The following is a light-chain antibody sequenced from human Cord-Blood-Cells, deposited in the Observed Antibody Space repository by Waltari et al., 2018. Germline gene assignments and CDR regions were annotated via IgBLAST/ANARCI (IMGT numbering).Light chain of an antibody. CDR3: QPSYSTPWT. V-gene: IGKV1-39*01. J-gene: IGKJ1*01. Sequence: DIQMTQSPSPLSASVGDRVTITCRASQSISSYLNWYQQRPGKAPKLLIYAGSSLQSGVPSRFSGIGSEKDSTLNSSSLQPGDFATYDCQPSYSTPWTFGQGTKVEIK. CDR1: QSISSY. CDR2: AGS.